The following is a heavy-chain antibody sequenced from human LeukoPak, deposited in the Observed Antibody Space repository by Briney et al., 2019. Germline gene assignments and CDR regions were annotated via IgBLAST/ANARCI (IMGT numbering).Heavy chain of an antibody. CDR1: GFTFSSYG. D-gene: IGHD2-2*01. Sequence: GGSLRLSCAASGFTFSSYGMHWVRQAPGKGLEWVAVIWYDGSNKYYADSVKGRFTISRDNSKNTLYLQMNSLRAEDTAVYYCAGHCSSTSCYARHLGAFDIWGQGTIVTVSS. V-gene: IGHV3-33*01. CDR2: IWYDGSNK. CDR3: AGHCSSTSCYARHLGAFDI. J-gene: IGHJ3*02.